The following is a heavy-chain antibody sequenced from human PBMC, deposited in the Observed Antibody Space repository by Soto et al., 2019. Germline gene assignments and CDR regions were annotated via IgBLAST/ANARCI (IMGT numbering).Heavy chain of an antibody. D-gene: IGHD6-6*01. Sequence: ASVKVSCKASGYTFTGYHMPWVRQAPGQGLEWMGWINPNSGGTNYAQKFQGWVTMTRDTSISTAYMELSRLRSDDTAVYYCARSASSSYYYGMDVWGQGTTVTVSS. J-gene: IGHJ6*02. CDR1: GYTFTGYH. CDR3: ARSASSSYYYGMDV. V-gene: IGHV1-2*04. CDR2: INPNSGGT.